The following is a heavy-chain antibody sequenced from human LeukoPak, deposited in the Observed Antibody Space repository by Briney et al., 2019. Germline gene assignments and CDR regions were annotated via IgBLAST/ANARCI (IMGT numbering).Heavy chain of an antibody. V-gene: IGHV3-23*01. J-gene: IGHJ4*02. D-gene: IGHD1-26*01. Sequence: PGGSLRLSCAASGFTFSRYAMSWVRQAPGKGLEWVSSISGSGSNTHYADSVKGRFTISRDNSKNTLYLQMNSLRAEDAAVYYCAKGLVGATTENGYWGQGTLVTVSS. CDR1: GFTFSRYA. CDR3: AKGLVGATTENGY. CDR2: ISGSGSNT.